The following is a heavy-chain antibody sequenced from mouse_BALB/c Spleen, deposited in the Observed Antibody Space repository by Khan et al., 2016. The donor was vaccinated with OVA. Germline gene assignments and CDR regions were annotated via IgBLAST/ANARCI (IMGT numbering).Heavy chain of an antibody. V-gene: IGHV1S136*01. CDR1: GYTFTSYV. CDR3: ARGDYAMAY. CDR2: INPDNDGT. Sequence: VKLKQSGPELVKPGASVKMSCKASGYTFTSYVMHWVKQKPGQGLEWIGYINPDNDGTKYNEKFKGKATLNSDKYSSTAYMELSSLTSEASSVYYCARGDYAMAYWGQGTSVTVSS. J-gene: IGHJ4*01.